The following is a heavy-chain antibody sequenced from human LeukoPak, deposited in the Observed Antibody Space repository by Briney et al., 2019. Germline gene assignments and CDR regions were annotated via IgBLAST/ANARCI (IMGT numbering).Heavy chain of an antibody. Sequence: ASVKVSCKASGYTFTGYYMHWVRQAPGQGLEWMGWINPNSGGTNYAQKFQGRVTMTRDTSISTAYMELSRLRSDDTAVYYCASNTAMVSAYYYMDVWGKGTTVTVSS. CDR2: INPNSGGT. CDR3: ASNTAMVSAYYYMDV. D-gene: IGHD5-18*01. CDR1: GYTFTGYY. V-gene: IGHV1-2*02. J-gene: IGHJ6*03.